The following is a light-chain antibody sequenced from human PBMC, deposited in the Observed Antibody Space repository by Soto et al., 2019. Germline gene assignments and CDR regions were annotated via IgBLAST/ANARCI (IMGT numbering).Light chain of an antibody. J-gene: IGKJ2*01. V-gene: IGKV1-5*01. Sequence: DIQMTQSPSTLSASVGDRVTITCRASQSISDWLAWYQQIPGRAPKRLIYDASTLQSGVPSRFSGSGSGTEFILTISSLQPDDSATYDCQESKSATFGQGTKLQIK. CDR2: DAS. CDR1: QSISDW. CDR3: QESKSAT.